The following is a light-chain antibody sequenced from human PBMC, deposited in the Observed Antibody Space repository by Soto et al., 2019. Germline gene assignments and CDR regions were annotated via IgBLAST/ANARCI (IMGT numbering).Light chain of an antibody. CDR3: QQLNSYPLT. CDR2: GAS. Sequence: DIQLTQSPSFLSASVGDRVTITCRASQGIISYLAWFQQKPGKAPKLLIYGASTLQSGVPSSFSGSRSEPEFTLTISSLQPEDFATYYCQQLNSYPLTFGGGNKVEIK. J-gene: IGKJ4*01. CDR1: QGIISY. V-gene: IGKV1-9*01.